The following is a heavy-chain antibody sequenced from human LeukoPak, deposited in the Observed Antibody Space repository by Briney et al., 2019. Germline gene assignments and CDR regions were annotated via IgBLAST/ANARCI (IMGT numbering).Heavy chain of an antibody. V-gene: IGHV1-3*01. Sequence: ASVKVSCKASGYTFTSYAMHWVRQAPGQRLEWMGWINAGNGNTKYSQKFQGRVTITRDTSASTAYMELSSLRSEDTAVYYCARSDVGYGDYFYWGQGTLVTVSP. CDR3: ARSDVGYGDYFY. CDR1: GYTFTSYA. J-gene: IGHJ4*02. D-gene: IGHD4-17*01. CDR2: INAGNGNT.